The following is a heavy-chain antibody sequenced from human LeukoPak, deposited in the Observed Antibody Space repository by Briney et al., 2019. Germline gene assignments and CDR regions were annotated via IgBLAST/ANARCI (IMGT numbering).Heavy chain of an antibody. CDR1: GYTLTELS. V-gene: IGHV1-24*01. CDR3: ARIEGSGWDLYYFEY. CDR2: FDPEDGET. D-gene: IGHD6-19*01. Sequence: ASVKVSCKVSGYTLTELSMHWVRQAPGKGLEWMGGFDPEDGETISAQKFQGRVTMTEDTSTDTAYMEMSRLRSDDTAVYFCARIEGSGWDLYYFEYWGQGTLVTVSS. J-gene: IGHJ4*02.